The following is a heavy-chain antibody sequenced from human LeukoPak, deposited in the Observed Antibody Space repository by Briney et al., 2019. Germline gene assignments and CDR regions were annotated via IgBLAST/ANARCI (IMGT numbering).Heavy chain of an antibody. CDR1: GFTFSSYS. CDR3: ARDSAYYYDSSGYYDY. J-gene: IGHJ4*02. V-gene: IGHV3-48*04. D-gene: IGHD3-22*01. Sequence: GGSLRLSCAASGFTFSSYSMNWVRQAPGKGLEWVSYISSSSGTIYYADSVKGRFTISRDNAKNTLYLQMNSLRAEDTAVYYCARDSAYYYDSSGYYDYWGQGTLVTVSS. CDR2: ISSSSGTI.